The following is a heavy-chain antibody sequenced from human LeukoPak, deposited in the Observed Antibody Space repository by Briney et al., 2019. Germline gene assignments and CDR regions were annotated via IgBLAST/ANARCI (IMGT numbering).Heavy chain of an antibody. Sequence: PSETLSLTCTVSGGSISSYYWSWIRQPAGKGLEWIGRIYTSGSTNYKPSLKSRVTMSVDTSKNQFSLKLSSVTAADTAVYYCASSPLLWFGESDAFDIWGQGTMVTVSS. J-gene: IGHJ3*02. V-gene: IGHV4-4*07. CDR1: GGSISSYY. CDR3: ASSPLLWFGESDAFDI. D-gene: IGHD3-10*01. CDR2: IYTSGST.